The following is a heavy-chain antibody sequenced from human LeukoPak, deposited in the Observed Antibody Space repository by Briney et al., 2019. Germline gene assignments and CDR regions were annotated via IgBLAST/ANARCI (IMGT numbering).Heavy chain of an antibody. CDR3: ANRQGRAFGI. J-gene: IGHJ3*02. Sequence: PGGSLRLSCEASGLTFSSHGMSWVRQAPGKGLDWVSAISGSGGITYYADSVKGRFTISRDNSKNTLFLRMNSLRAEDTAVYYCANRQGRAFGIWGQGTMVTVSS. V-gene: IGHV3-23*01. CDR1: GLTFSSHG. CDR2: ISGSGGIT.